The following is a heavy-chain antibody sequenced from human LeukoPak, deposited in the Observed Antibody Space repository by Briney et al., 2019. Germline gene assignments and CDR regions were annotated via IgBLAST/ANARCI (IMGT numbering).Heavy chain of an antibody. Sequence: ASQTLSLTCAVSGGSISSGGYSWSWIRQPPGKGLEWIGYIYHSGSTYYNPSLKSRVTISVDRSKNQFSLKLSSVTAADTAVYYCAREDSSGSGAFDIWGQGTMVTVSS. V-gene: IGHV4-30-2*01. D-gene: IGHD6-19*01. CDR1: GGSISSGGYS. CDR3: AREDSSGSGAFDI. CDR2: IYHSGST. J-gene: IGHJ3*02.